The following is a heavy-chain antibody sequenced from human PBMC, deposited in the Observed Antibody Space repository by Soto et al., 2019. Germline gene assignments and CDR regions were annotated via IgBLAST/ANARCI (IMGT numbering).Heavy chain of an antibody. CDR2: IDWDDDK. CDR1: GFSLSTSGMC. CDR3: AREVSGYCSSTSCYGGPYYYYYYMDV. D-gene: IGHD2-2*01. J-gene: IGHJ6*03. Sequence: SGPTLVNPTQTLTLTCTFSGFSLSTSGMCVSWIRQPPGKALEWLARIDWDDDKYYSTSLKTRLTISKDTSKNQVVLTMTNMDLVDTATYYCAREVSGYCSSTSCYGGPYYYYYYMDVWGKGT. V-gene: IGHV2-70*11.